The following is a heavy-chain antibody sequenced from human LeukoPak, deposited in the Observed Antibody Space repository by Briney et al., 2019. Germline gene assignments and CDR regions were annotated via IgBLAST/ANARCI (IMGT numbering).Heavy chain of an antibody. Sequence: PGGSLRLSCAASGFTFSSYSMNWVRQAPGKGLEWVSVIYSGGSTYYADSVKGRFTISRDNSKNTLYLQMNSLRAEDTAVYYCARPDWNRHLYYYGMDVWGQGATVTVSS. V-gene: IGHV3-66*04. D-gene: IGHD1-1*01. CDR3: ARPDWNRHLYYYGMDV. J-gene: IGHJ6*02. CDR2: IYSGGST. CDR1: GFTFSSYS.